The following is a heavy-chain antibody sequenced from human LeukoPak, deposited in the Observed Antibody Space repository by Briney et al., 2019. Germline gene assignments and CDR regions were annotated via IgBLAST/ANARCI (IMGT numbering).Heavy chain of an antibody. V-gene: IGHV1-18*01. J-gene: IGHJ3*02. CDR2: ISAYNGNT. Sequence: ASVKVSCKASGYTFTSYGISWVRRAPGQGLEWMGWISAYNGNTNYAQELQGRVTMTTDTSTSTAYMELRSLRSDDTAVYYCARPYYYDSSGHQRGVHDAFDIWGQGTMVTVSS. CDR3: ARPYYYDSSGHQRGVHDAFDI. CDR1: GYTFTSYG. D-gene: IGHD3-22*01.